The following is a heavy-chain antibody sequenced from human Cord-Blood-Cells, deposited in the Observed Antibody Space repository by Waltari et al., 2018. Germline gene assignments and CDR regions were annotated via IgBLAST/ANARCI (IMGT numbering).Heavy chain of an antibody. CDR3: ARGSYSSSSWYFDL. CDR2: INAGNGNT. V-gene: IGHV1-3*01. D-gene: IGHD6-6*01. Sequence: QVQLVQSGAEVKKPGASVKVSCKASGYTFTSYAMHWVRQAPGQRLEWMGWINAGNGNTKYSQKFQGRVTITSDTSASTAYMELSSLRSEDTAVYYCARGSYSSSSWYFDLWGRGTLVTVSS. J-gene: IGHJ2*01. CDR1: GYTFTSYA.